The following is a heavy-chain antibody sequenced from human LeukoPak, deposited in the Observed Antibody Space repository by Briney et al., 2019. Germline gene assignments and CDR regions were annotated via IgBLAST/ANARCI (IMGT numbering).Heavy chain of an antibody. Sequence: GGSLRLSCAASGLTFSSYAMSWVRQAPGKGLEWVSAISGSGGSTYYADSVKGRFTISRDNSKNTLYLQMNSLRAEDTAVYYCAIIDDYGDYGGYWGQGTLVTVSS. J-gene: IGHJ4*02. V-gene: IGHV3-23*01. CDR2: ISGSGGST. CDR3: AIIDDYGDYGGY. CDR1: GLTFSSYA. D-gene: IGHD4-17*01.